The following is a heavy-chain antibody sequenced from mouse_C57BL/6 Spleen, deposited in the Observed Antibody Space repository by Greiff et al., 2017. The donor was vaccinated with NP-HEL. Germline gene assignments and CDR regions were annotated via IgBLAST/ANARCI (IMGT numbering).Heavy chain of an antibody. CDR2: IRNKANGYTT. D-gene: IGHD2-3*01. V-gene: IGHV7-3*01. CDR3: ARYGLHDGYYRGYAMDY. Sequence: EVMLVESGGGLVQPGGSLSLSCAASGFTFTDYYMSWVRQPPGKALEWLGFIRNKANGYTTEYSASVKGRFTISRDNSQSILYLQMNALRAEDSATYYCARYGLHDGYYRGYAMDYWGQGTSVTVSS. CDR1: GFTFTDYY. J-gene: IGHJ4*01.